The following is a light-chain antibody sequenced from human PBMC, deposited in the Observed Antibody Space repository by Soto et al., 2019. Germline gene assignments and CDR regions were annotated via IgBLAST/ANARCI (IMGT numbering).Light chain of an antibody. Sequence: ERVMTQSPTTLSVYPGERATLSCRASQSVSSNLAWYQQKPGQAPRLLIYGASTRATGIPARFGGSGSGTEFTLTISSLQSEDFAVYYCQQYNNWPRTFGQGTKVDIK. V-gene: IGKV3-15*01. CDR2: GAS. CDR1: QSVSSN. J-gene: IGKJ1*01. CDR3: QQYNNWPRT.